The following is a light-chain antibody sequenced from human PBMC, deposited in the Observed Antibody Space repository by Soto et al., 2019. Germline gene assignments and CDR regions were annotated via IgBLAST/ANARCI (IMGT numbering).Light chain of an antibody. CDR3: QQYSTYTPRT. V-gene: IGKV1-5*03. CDR1: QSISNW. J-gene: IGKJ1*01. Sequence: DIQMTQSPSTLSASVGDRVTITCRASQSISNWLVLYQQKPGKDPTILLYKASSLESGVPSRFSGSGSGTAFSLTIISLQPDDFAAYYCQQYSTYTPRTFGQGTKVDIK. CDR2: KAS.